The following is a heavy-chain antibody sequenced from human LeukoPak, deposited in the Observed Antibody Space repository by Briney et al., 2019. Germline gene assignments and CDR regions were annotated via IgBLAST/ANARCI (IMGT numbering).Heavy chain of an antibody. CDR1: GGSISSSSYY. V-gene: IGHV4-39*01. CDR2: IYYSGST. Sequence: PSETLSLTCTVSGGSISSSSYYWGWIRQPPGKGLEWIGSIYYSGSTYYNPSLKSRVTISVDTSKNQFSLKLSSVTAADTAVYYCARYPHQYCSSTSCPDAFDIWGQGTMVTVSS. D-gene: IGHD2-2*01. J-gene: IGHJ3*02. CDR3: ARYPHQYCSSTSCPDAFDI.